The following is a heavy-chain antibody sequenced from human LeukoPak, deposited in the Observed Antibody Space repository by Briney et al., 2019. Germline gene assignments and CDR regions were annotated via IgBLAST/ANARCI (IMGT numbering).Heavy chain of an antibody. CDR2: INPNSGGT. V-gene: IGHV1-2*02. CDR1: GYTFTGYY. Sequence: ASVKVSCKASGYTFTGYYMHWVRQAPGQGLEGMGWINPNSGGTNYAQKFQGRVTMTRDTSISTAYMELSRLRSDDTAVYYCARDRSIAVAGNDFDYWGQGTLVTVSS. J-gene: IGHJ4*02. D-gene: IGHD6-19*01. CDR3: ARDRSIAVAGNDFDY.